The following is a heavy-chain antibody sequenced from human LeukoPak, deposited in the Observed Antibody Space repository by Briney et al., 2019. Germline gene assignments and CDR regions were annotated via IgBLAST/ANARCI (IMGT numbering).Heavy chain of an antibody. CDR1: GGSISSYY. CDR2: IYYSGSI. Sequence: PSETLSLTCTVSGGSISSYYWSWIRQPPGKGLEWIGYIYYSGSINYNPSLKSRVTISVDTSKNQFSLKLSSVTAADTAVYYCAKGPRGSSWYGWFDPWGQGTLVTVSS. CDR3: AKGPRGSSWYGWFDP. D-gene: IGHD6-13*01. V-gene: IGHV4-59*01. J-gene: IGHJ5*02.